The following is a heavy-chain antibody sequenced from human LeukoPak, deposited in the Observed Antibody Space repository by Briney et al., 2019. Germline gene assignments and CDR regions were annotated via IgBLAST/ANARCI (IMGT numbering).Heavy chain of an antibody. CDR2: INHSGST. CDR3: ARGQPPYYDFWSGYSWGTKGRHWFDP. V-gene: IGHV4-34*01. Sequence: SETLSLTCAVYGGSFSGYYWSWIRQPPGKGLEWIGEINHSGSTNYNPSLKSRVTISVDTSKNQFSLKLSSVTGADTAVYYCARGQPPYYDFWSGYSWGTKGRHWFDPWGQGTLVTVSS. CDR1: GGSFSGYY. D-gene: IGHD3-3*01. J-gene: IGHJ5*02.